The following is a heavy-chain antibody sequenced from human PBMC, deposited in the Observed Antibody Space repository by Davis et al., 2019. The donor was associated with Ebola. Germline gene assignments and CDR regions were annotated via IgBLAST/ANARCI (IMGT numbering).Heavy chain of an antibody. CDR2: ISYAGSSK. CDR1: GFTFSSYA. Sequence: PGGSLRLSCAASGFTFSSYAMHWVRQAPGKGLEWVAVISYAGSSKYYADSVKGRFTISRDNSKNTLYLQMNSLRVEDTAVYYCARETGVMAGAFWYFDYWGQGTLVTVSS. V-gene: IGHV3-30-3*01. J-gene: IGHJ4*02. D-gene: IGHD6-19*01. CDR3: ARETGVMAGAFWYFDY.